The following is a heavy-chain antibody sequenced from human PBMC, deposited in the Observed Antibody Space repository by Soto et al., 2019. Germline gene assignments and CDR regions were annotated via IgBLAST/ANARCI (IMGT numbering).Heavy chain of an antibody. V-gene: IGHV4-4*02. CDR1: GGSISSSNW. CDR3: ARAPLGYCSSTSCYPLDY. CDR2: IYHSGST. D-gene: IGHD2-2*01. J-gene: IGHJ4*02. Sequence: SETLSLTCAVSGGSISSSNWWSWVRQPPGKGLEWIGEIYHSGSTNYNPSLKSRVTISVDKSKNQFSLKLSSVTAADTAVYYCARAPLGYCSSTSCYPLDYWGQGTLVTVSS.